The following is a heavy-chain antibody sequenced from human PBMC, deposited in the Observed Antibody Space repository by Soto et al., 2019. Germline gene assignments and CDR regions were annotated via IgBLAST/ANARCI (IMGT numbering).Heavy chain of an antibody. CDR2: IYYSGST. V-gene: IGHV4-31*03. CDR3: ARANYGSGSYLPY. J-gene: IGHJ4*02. Sequence: QVQLQESGSGLVKASQTLSLTCTLSGTSIGSGGYYWSWIRQHPGKGLEWIGYIYYSGSTSYNPSLKSRTTISLDMSKNQFSLRLSSVTAADTAVYYCARANYGSGSYLPYWGRGTLVTVSS. D-gene: IGHD3-10*01. CDR1: GTSIGSGGYY.